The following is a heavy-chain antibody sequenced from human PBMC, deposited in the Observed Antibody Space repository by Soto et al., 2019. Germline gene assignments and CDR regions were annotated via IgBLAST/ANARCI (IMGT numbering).Heavy chain of an antibody. CDR3: ASKRSSGSGYYYYYGMDV. V-gene: IGHV1-69*13. J-gene: IGHJ6*02. CDR1: GGTFSSYA. CDR2: IIPIFGTA. Sequence: GASVKVSCKASGGTFSSYAISWVRQAPGQGLEWMGGIIPIFGTANYARKFQGRVTITADESTSTAYMELSSLRSEDTAVYYCASKRSSGSGYYYYYGMDVWGQGTTVTVSS. D-gene: IGHD3-10*01.